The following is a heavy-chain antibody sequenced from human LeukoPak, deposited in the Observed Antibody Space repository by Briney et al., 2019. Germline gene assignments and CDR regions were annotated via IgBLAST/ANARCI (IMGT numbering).Heavy chain of an antibody. D-gene: IGHD4/OR15-4a*01. CDR3: AKGLAFGANSAIDY. J-gene: IGHJ4*02. CDR2: VSGSGDFT. Sequence: GGSLRLSCAASGFTFSSYAMSWVRQAPGKGLEWVSLVSGSGDFTHYAESVRGRFTISRDNSKNTLYLQVNSLRAEDTAVYYCAKGLAFGANSAIDYWGQGTLVTVSS. CDR1: GFTFSSYA. V-gene: IGHV3-23*01.